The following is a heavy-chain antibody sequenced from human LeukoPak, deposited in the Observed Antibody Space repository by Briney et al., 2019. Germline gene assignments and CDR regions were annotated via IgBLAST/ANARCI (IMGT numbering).Heavy chain of an antibody. J-gene: IGHJ4*02. CDR3: ARGTYDRGAPGTDYFDY. Sequence: SGGSLRLSCAASGFTFSSYWMSWVRQAPGKGLEWVANIKQDGSEKYYVDSVKGRFTISRDSAKNSLYLQMNSLRAEDTAVYYCARGTYDRGAPGTDYFDYWGQGTLVTVSS. CDR2: IKQDGSEK. D-gene: IGHD3-9*01. V-gene: IGHV3-7*01. CDR1: GFTFSSYW.